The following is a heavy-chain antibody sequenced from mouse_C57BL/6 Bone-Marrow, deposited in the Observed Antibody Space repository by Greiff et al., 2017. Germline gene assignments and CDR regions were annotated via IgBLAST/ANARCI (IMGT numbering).Heavy chain of an antibody. CDR1: GYTFTSYW. D-gene: IGHD4-1*01. Sequence: QVQLQQSGAELVMPGASVKLSCKASGYTFTSYWMHWVKQRPGQGLEWIGEIDPSDSYTNYNQKFKGKSTLTVDKSSSTAYMQLSSLTSEDSAVYYCAREANWDPLFDYWGQGTTLTVSS. J-gene: IGHJ2*01. CDR2: IDPSDSYT. V-gene: IGHV1-69*01. CDR3: AREANWDPLFDY.